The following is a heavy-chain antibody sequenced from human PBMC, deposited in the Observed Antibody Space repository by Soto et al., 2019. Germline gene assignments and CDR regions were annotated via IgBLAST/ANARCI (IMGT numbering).Heavy chain of an antibody. V-gene: IGHV3-23*01. CDR1: GFTFSSYA. CDR2: ISGGDGST. CDR3: VKDWTGSNCTCIDV. D-gene: IGHD4-4*01. J-gene: IGHJ6*02. Sequence: EVQLLESGGGLVQPGGSLRLSCAASGFTFSSYAMTWVRQAPGNGQVWVSVISGGDGSTYYADSVKGRFTISRDNSKNTLYLQLNSLRADDTAVYYCVKDWTGSNCTCIDVWGQGTTVTLSS.